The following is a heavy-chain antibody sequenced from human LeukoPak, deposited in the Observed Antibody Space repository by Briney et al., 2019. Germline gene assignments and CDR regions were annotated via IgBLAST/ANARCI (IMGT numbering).Heavy chain of an antibody. J-gene: IGHJ5*02. CDR3: ATDISWFDP. CDR1: GGSISSYY. CDR2: ISASGST. V-gene: IGHV4-4*07. Sequence: SETLSLTCTVSGGSISSYYWSWIRQPAGKGLEWIGRISASGSTNYAPSLRSRVTMSVDTSTNQFSLKLSSVTAADTAVYYCATDISWFDPWGRGTLVTVSS.